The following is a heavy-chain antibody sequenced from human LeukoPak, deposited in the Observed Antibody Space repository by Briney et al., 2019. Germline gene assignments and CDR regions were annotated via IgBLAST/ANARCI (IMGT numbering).Heavy chain of an antibody. CDR3: ARDSYYFGSGSDNTPYNWFDP. D-gene: IGHD3-10*01. V-gene: IGHV4-4*02. J-gene: IGHJ5*02. CDR2: IYHSGST. CDR1: RGSISSNNW. Sequence: SRTLSLTCAVSRGSISSNNWWTWVRQPPGKRLHRISEIYHSGSTNYNPSLKSRVTISVDKSKNQFSLKLSSVTAADTAMYYCARDSYYFGSGSDNTPYNWFDPWGQGTLVTVSS.